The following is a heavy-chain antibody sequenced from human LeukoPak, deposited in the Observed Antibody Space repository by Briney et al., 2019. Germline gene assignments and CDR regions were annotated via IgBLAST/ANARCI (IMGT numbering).Heavy chain of an antibody. Sequence: GGSLRLSCAASGFTFSCYAMSWVRQAPGKGLEWVSAISGSGGSTYYADSVKGLFTISRDNSKNTLYLQMNSLRAEDTAVYYCAKQPRVYCSGGSCYLDYWGQGTLVTVSS. V-gene: IGHV3-23*01. CDR2: ISGSGGST. J-gene: IGHJ4*02. D-gene: IGHD2-15*01. CDR1: GFTFSCYA. CDR3: AKQPRVYCSGGSCYLDY.